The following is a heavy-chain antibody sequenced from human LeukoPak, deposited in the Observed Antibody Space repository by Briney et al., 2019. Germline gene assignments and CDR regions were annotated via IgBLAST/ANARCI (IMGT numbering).Heavy chain of an antibody. Sequence: ASVKVSCKASGYTFTSYGISWVRQAPGQGLEWMGWISAYNGNTNYAQKLQGRVTMTTDTSTSTAYMELRSLRSDDTAVYYCARGGAKGSSWYQDAEKVGFDPWGQGTLVTVSS. CDR2: ISAYNGNT. J-gene: IGHJ5*02. CDR3: ARGGAKGSSWYQDAEKVGFDP. CDR1: GYTFTSYG. D-gene: IGHD6-13*01. V-gene: IGHV1-18*01.